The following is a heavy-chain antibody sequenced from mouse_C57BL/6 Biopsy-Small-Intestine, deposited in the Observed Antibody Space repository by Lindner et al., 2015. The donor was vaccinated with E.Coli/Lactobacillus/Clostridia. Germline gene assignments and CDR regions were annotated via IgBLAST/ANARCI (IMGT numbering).Heavy chain of an antibody. CDR3: ARAVAPVAETYYYYYCMDV. CDR1: GGLFSNYA. V-gene: IGHV1-81*01. J-gene: IGHJ1*01. Sequence: SVKVSCKASGGLFSNYAISWVRQAPGQGLEWMGGIIPILGTANYAQKFQDRVTITADESTSTAYMELSSLRSEDTALYYCARAVAPVAETYYYYYCMDVWGQGTTVTVSS. D-gene: IGHD1-1*01. CDR2: IIPILGTA.